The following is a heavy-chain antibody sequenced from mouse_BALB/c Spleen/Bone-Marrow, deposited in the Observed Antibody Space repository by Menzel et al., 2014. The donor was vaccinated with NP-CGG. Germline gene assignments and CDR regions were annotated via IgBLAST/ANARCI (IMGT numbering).Heavy chain of an antibody. CDR3: ARLGLFAY. CDR1: GFNIKDTY. V-gene: IGHV14-3*02. J-gene: IGHJ3*01. Sequence: VQLQQSGAELVKPGASVKLSCTASGFNIKDTYMHWVKQRPEQGLEWIGRIDPANGNTKYDPKFQGEATITAGTSSNTAYLQLSSLTSEDTAVYYCARLGLFAYWGQGTLVTVSA. D-gene: IGHD3-1*01. CDR2: IDPANGNT.